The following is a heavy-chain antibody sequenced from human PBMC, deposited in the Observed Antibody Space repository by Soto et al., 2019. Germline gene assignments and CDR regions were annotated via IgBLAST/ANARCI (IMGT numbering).Heavy chain of an antibody. Sequence: PSETLSLTCTVSGGSITSYNWNWLRQPPGKALEWIGYIYYSGSTYYNPSLKSRVTISVDTSKNQFSLKLSSVTAADTAVYYCARSGLRSWYPGDYWGQGTLVTVSS. CDR1: GGSITSYN. V-gene: IGHV4-59*06. D-gene: IGHD6-13*01. CDR3: ARSGLRSWYPGDY. J-gene: IGHJ4*02. CDR2: IYYSGST.